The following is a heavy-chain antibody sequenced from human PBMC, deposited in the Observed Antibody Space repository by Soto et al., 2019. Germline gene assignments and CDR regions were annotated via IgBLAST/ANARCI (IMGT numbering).Heavy chain of an antibody. V-gene: IGHV1-18*04. CDR1: GYTFTSYG. J-gene: IGHJ4*02. CDR2: ISAYNGNT. CDR3: ARDRPVLGIALGGYYFDY. Sequence: GASVKVSCKASGYTFTSYGISWVRQAPGPGLEWMGWISAYNGNTNYAQKLQGRVTMTTNTSTSTAYIELRSLRSDETAVYYCARDRPVLGIALGGYYFDYWGQGTLVTVSS. D-gene: IGHD2-21*01.